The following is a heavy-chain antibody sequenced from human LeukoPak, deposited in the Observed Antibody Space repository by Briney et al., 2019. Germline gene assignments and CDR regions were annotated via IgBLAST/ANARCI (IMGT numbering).Heavy chain of an antibody. CDR1: GYTFTNYW. V-gene: IGHV5-51*01. CDR3: ARHAIAAPGSQFWFDP. J-gene: IGHJ5*02. CDR2: IYPGDSDT. Sequence: GESLKISCKGSGYTFTNYWIGGVRQMPGKGMEWLGIIYPGDSDTRYSPSFQGQVTISVDKSISTAYLQWTSLKASDTAMYYCARHAIAAPGSQFWFDPWGQGTLVTVSS. D-gene: IGHD6-13*01.